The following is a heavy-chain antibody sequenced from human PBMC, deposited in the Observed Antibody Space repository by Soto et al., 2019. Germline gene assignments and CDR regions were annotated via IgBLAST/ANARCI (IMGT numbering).Heavy chain of an antibody. Sequence: QVQVVQSGAEVKKTGSSVKVSCKASGGTFSGFALNWVRQAPGQGLEWMGGIIPIFDTPHYAQKYEDRVKITADELTSTAYMELSSLTSEVTAVYYCATRYYGSGSYWVGALYFDYWGQGTLVTVSS. CDR1: GGTFSGFA. V-gene: IGHV1-69*01. CDR3: ATRYYGSGSYWVGALYFDY. CDR2: IIPIFDTP. J-gene: IGHJ4*02. D-gene: IGHD3-10*01.